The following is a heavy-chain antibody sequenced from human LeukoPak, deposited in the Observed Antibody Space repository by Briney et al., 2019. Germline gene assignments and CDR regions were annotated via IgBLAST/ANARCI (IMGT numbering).Heavy chain of an antibody. Sequence: GGSLRLSCAASGFTFDDYAMHWVRQAPGKGLEWVSGISWNSGSIGYADSVKGRFTISRDNAKNSLYLQMNSLRAEDTALYDCAKDMSYYDSSGSFDYWGQGTLVTVSS. CDR3: AKDMSYYDSSGSFDY. V-gene: IGHV3-9*01. CDR2: ISWNSGSI. J-gene: IGHJ4*02. CDR1: GFTFDDYA. D-gene: IGHD3-22*01.